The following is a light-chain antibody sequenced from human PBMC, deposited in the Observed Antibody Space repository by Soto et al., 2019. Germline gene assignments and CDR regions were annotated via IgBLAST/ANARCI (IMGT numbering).Light chain of an antibody. Sequence: EIVLTQSPGTLSLSPGERATLSCRASQSVSSSYLAWYQQKPGQAPRLLIYGASSRATGIPDRFSGSGSGTDFTLTISRLEPEDFAVCYCQQYGSSPVTFGQGTKLEIK. V-gene: IGKV3-20*01. CDR3: QQYGSSPVT. J-gene: IGKJ2*01. CDR1: QSVSSSY. CDR2: GAS.